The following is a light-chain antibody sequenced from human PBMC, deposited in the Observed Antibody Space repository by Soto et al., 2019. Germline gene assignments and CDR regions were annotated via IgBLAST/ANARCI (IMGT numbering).Light chain of an antibody. CDR2: EGS. CDR1: ISDVGSYDL. CDR3: SSYTTTSNYV. J-gene: IGLJ1*01. V-gene: IGLV2-14*02. Sequence: QSALTQPASVSGSPGQSITISCIGTISDVGSYDLVSWYQQHPGKAPRLMIYEGSKRPSGVSNRFFGSKSGNTASLAISGLQAQEEADYYCSSYTTTSNYVFGTGTKVTVL.